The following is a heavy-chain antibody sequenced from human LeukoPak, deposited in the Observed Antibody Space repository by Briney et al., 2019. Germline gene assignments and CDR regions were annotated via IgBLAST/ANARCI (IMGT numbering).Heavy chain of an antibody. D-gene: IGHD6-13*01. Sequence: ASVKVSCKASGGTFTSYGISWMRQAPGQGLEWMGRIIPILGIANYAQKFQGGVTITADKSTSTAYMELSSLRSEDTAVYYCARDHEGIAAAGKAYYYYGIDVWGQRTTVTVSS. CDR3: ARDHEGIAAAGKAYYYYGIDV. CDR1: GGTFTSYG. J-gene: IGHJ6*02. V-gene: IGHV1-69*04. CDR2: IIPILGIA.